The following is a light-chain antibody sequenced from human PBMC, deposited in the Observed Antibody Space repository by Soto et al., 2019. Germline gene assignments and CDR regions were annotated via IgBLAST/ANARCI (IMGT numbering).Light chain of an antibody. CDR2: DVS. Sequence: QSALTQPASVSGSPGQSITISCTGTSSDVGGYNSVSWYQQHPGKAPKLMIYDVSNRPSGVSNRFSGSTSGNTASLNISGLQAEDDADYYCSSYTSRSTLVFGGGTKLTVL. CDR1: SSDVGGYNS. J-gene: IGLJ2*01. V-gene: IGLV2-14*01. CDR3: SSYTSRSTLV.